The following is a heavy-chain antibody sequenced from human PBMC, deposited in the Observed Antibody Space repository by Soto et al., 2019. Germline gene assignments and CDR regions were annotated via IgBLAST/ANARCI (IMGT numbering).Heavy chain of an antibody. J-gene: IGHJ5*02. Sequence: QVQLVQSGAEVKKPGASVKVSCKASGSTFTSYDINWVRQATGQGLEYLGWMNPNRGDTAYVQKFQGRLTMTWDTAISTACMELSGLRSEDTALYFCARGVKYGAYSRGIDPWGQGTLVTVSS. V-gene: IGHV1-8*01. CDR1: GSTFTSYD. CDR3: ARGVKYGAYSRGIDP. D-gene: IGHD4-17*01. CDR2: MNPNRGDT.